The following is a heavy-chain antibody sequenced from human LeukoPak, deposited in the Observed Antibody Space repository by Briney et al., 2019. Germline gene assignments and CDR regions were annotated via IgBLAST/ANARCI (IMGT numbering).Heavy chain of an antibody. CDR2: INTDGSST. V-gene: IGHV3-74*01. CDR3: ARGVEDYYYYYMDV. CDR1: GFTFSSYW. D-gene: IGHD2-15*01. J-gene: IGHJ6*03. Sequence: GGSLRLSCAASGFTFSSYWMHWVRQAPGKGLVWVSRINTDGSSTSYADSVKGRFTISRDNAKNTLYLQMNSLRAEDTAVYYCARGVEDYYYYYMDVWGKGTTATVSS.